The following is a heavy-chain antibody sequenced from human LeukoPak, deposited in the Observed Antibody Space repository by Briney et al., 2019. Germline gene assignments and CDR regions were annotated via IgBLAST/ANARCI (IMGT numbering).Heavy chain of an antibody. D-gene: IGHD3-22*01. CDR1: GGSISSYY. CDR3: ARVEYYYDSSGYFGWFDP. CDR2: IYKSGST. J-gene: IGHJ5*02. V-gene: IGHV4-4*07. Sequence: SETLSLTCTVSGGSISSYYWSWIRQPAGKGLEWIGGIYKSGSTNYNTSLKRRVNMSVDTSNNQFSLKLSSVTAADTAVYYCARVEYYYDSSGYFGWFDPLGQGTLVTVSS.